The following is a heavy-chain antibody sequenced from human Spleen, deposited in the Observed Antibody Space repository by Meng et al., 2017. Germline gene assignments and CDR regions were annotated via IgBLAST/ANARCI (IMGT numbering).Heavy chain of an antibody. V-gene: IGHV3-13*01. CDR3: ARGGSGPYKYFFDY. CDR1: GFTFSSYD. J-gene: IGHJ4*02. CDR2: IGTAGDT. D-gene: IGHD3-10*01. Sequence: GESLKISCAASGFTFSSYDMHWVRQATGKGLEWVSAIGTAGDTYYPGSVKGQFTISRENAKNSLYLQMNSLRAGDTAVYYCARGGSGPYKYFFDYWGQGTLVTVSS.